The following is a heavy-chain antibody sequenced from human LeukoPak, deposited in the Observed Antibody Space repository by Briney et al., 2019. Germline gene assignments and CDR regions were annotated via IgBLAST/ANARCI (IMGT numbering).Heavy chain of an antibody. D-gene: IGHD1-14*01. Sequence: ASETLSLTCTVSGGSISSDYWQWIRQPPGKGLEWIGYIYNSGSNNYNPSLKSRVTISVDTSKNQFSLKLNSVTAADTAVYYCASHPDSVYWGQGTLVTVSS. J-gene: IGHJ4*02. CDR1: GGSISSDY. CDR3: ASHPDSVY. V-gene: IGHV4-59*08. CDR2: IYNSGSN.